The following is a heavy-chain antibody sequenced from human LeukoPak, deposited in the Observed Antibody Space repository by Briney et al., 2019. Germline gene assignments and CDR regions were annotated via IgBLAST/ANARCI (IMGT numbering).Heavy chain of an antibody. J-gene: IGHJ4*02. D-gene: IGHD6-13*01. CDR3: AKDRDPAAAAYYFDY. Sequence: PGGSLRLSCAASGFTFSRYGMHWVRQAPGKGLEWVAVISYDGGDKHYADSVKGRFTISRDNSKSTLYLQMNSLRVEDAAVYYCAKDRDPAAAAYYFDYWGQGTLVTVSS. CDR1: GFTFSRYG. CDR2: ISYDGGDK. V-gene: IGHV3-30*18.